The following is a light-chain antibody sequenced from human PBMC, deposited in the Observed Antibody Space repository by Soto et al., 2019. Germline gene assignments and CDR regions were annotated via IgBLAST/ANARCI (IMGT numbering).Light chain of an antibody. CDR1: QSVSSSS. V-gene: IGKV3-20*01. Sequence: ETVLTQSPGTLSLSPGERATLSCRASQSVSSSSLAWYQQRPGQAPRLLIYGTSSRATGIPDRFSGSGSGTDFTLTISRLEPEDFAVYYCQQYDNSPITFGQGTRLEIK. CDR3: QQYDNSPIT. J-gene: IGKJ5*01. CDR2: GTS.